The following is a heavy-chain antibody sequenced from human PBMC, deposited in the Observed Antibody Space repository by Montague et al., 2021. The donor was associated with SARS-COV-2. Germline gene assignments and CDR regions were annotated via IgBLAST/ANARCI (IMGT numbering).Heavy chain of an antibody. CDR2: IYYSGST. D-gene: IGHD5-24*01. Sequence: SETLSLTCTVSGGSISSYYWSWIRQPPGKGLEWIGYIYYSGSTNYNPSLKSRVTMSVDTSKNQFSLKLSSVTAADTAVYYCARAFPRWLQFDPYFDYWGQGTLVTVSS. CDR3: ARAFPRWLQFDPYFDY. CDR1: GGSISSYY. J-gene: IGHJ4*02. V-gene: IGHV4-59*01.